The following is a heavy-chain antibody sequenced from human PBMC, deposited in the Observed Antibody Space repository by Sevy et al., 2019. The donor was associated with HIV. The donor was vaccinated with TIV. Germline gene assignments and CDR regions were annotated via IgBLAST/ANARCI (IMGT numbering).Heavy chain of an antibody. V-gene: IGHV3-48*02. CDR3: AREREAAAGTNKEFDY. D-gene: IGHD6-13*01. CDR1: GFTFSSYS. J-gene: IGHJ4*02. CDR2: ISSSSSTI. Sequence: GGSLRLSCAASGFTFSSYSMNWVRQAPGKGLEWVSYISSSSSTIYYADSVKGGFTISRDNAKNSLYLQMNSLRDEDRAVYYCAREREAAAGTNKEFDYWGQGTLVTVSS.